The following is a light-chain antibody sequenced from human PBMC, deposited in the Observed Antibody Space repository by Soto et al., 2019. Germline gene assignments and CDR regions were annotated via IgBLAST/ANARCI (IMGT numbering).Light chain of an antibody. Sequence: QSVLTQPRSVSGSPGQSVTISCTGTSSDVGGCNYVSWYQQHPGKAPKLMIYDVSKRPSGVPDRFSGSKSGNTASLTISGLQAEDEADYYCCSYAGSYTLVFGTGTKVTVL. CDR1: SSDVGGCNY. CDR3: CSYAGSYTLV. J-gene: IGLJ1*01. CDR2: DVS. V-gene: IGLV2-11*01.